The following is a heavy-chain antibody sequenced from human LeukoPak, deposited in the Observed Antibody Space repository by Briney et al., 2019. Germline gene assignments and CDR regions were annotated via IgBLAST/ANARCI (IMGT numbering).Heavy chain of an antibody. CDR2: INHSGST. CDR1: GGSFSGYY. CDR3: ARRYYYDILTGFNY. V-gene: IGHV4-34*01. Sequence: SETLSLTCAVYGGSFSGYYWSWIRQPPGKGLEWIGEINHSGSTNYNPSFKSRVTISVDTSKNQFSLKLSSVTAADTAVYYCARRYYYDILTGFNYWGQGTLVTVSS. J-gene: IGHJ4*02. D-gene: IGHD3-9*01.